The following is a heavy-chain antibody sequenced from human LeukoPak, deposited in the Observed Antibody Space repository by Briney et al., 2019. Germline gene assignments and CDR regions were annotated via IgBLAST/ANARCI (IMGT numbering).Heavy chain of an antibody. CDR1: GGPVSGNY. V-gene: IGHV4-59*02. J-gene: IGHJ4*02. CDR2: ISYSGST. CDR3: ARNDYYSADY. Sequence: SETLSLTCNVSGGPVSGNYWSWIRQPPGKGLEWIGYISYSGSTNYNPSLKSRVTMSVDTSKNQFSLKLSSVTSADTAVYHCARNDYYSADYWGQGTLVTVSS. D-gene: IGHD3-22*01.